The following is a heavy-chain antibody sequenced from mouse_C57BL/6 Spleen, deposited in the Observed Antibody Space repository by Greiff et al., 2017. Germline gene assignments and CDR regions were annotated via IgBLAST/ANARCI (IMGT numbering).Heavy chain of an antibody. V-gene: IGHV7-3*01. J-gene: IGHJ2*01. CDR3: ARYGNYFDY. CDR1: GFTFTDYY. CDR2: IRNKANGYTT. Sequence: EVMLVESGGGLVQPGGSLSLSCAASGFTFTDYYMSWVRQPPGKALEWLGFIRNKANGYTTEYSASVKGRFTNSRDNSQSLLDLQMNALRAEDSATYYCARYGNYFDYWGQGTTLTVSS.